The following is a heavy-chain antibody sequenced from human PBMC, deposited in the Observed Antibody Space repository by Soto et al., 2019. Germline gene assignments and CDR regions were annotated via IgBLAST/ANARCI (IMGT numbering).Heavy chain of an antibody. CDR2: IIPILGIA. CDR1: GGTFSSYT. J-gene: IGHJ3*02. V-gene: IGHV1-69*08. Sequence: QVQLVQSGAEVKKPGSSVKVSCKASGGTFSSYTISWVRQAPGQGLEWMGRIIPILGIANYAQKFQGRVTITADKSTSTAYMELSSLRSEDTAVYYCARDGYGVNSGAFDIWGQGTMVTVSS. D-gene: IGHD4-17*01. CDR3: ARDGYGVNSGAFDI.